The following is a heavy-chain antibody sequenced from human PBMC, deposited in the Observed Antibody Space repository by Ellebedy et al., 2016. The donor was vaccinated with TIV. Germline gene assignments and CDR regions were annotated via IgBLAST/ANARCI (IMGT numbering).Heavy chain of an antibody. V-gene: IGHV1-2*02. CDR3: ARDRNIHVVVPAAIPSDY. D-gene: IGHD2-2*01. CDR1: GYTFTGYF. J-gene: IGHJ4*02. Sequence: AASVKVSCKASGYTFTGYFIHWVRQAPGQGLEWVGRINPNSGDTNFAQKFQGRVTMTRDTSISTAYMELSGLRSDDTAVYFCARDRNIHVVVPAAIPSDYWGQGTLVTVSS. CDR2: INPNSGDT.